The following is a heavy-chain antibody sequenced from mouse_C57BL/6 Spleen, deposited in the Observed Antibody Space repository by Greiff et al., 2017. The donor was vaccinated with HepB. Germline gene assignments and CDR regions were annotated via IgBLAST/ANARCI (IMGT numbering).Heavy chain of an antibody. D-gene: IGHD2-5*01. CDR1: GYTFSSYW. V-gene: IGHV1-80*01. Sequence: QVQLQQSGAELVKPGASVKISCKASGYTFSSYWMNWVKQRPGKGLEWIGQIYPGDGDTNYNGKFKGKATLTADKSASTAYMQLSSLTSEDSAVYFCARGASYYSNYAMDYWGPGTSVTVSS. CDR2: IYPGDGDT. CDR3: ARGASYYSNYAMDY. J-gene: IGHJ4*01.